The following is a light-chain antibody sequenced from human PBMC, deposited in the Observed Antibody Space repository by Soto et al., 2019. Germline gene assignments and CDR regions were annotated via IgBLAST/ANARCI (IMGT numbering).Light chain of an antibody. V-gene: IGLV1-40*01. CDR2: SNN. J-gene: IGLJ1*01. Sequence: QSVLTQPPSVSGAPGQRVTISCTGSSSNIGAGYGVHWYQQLPGRAPTLLISSNNNRPSGVPDRFAGSKSGTSASLAITGLQAEDEDDYYCQSDDSTLHGVFGTGTKLTVL. CDR1: SSNIGAGYG. CDR3: QSDDSTLHGV.